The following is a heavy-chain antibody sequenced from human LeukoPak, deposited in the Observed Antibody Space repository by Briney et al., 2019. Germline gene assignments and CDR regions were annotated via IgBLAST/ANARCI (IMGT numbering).Heavy chain of an antibody. J-gene: IGHJ4*02. V-gene: IGHV3-7*01. CDR3: ARVEYSGWNLEY. CDR1: GFTFRSYW. Sequence: QPGGSLRLSCAASGFTFRSYWMSWVRQAPGMGLEWVANINQGGSVQYYMDSVKGRFTISRDDAKNSLYVQMNSLRDEDTAVYYCARVEYSGWNLEYWGQGTLVTVSS. D-gene: IGHD5-12*01. CDR2: INQGGSVQ.